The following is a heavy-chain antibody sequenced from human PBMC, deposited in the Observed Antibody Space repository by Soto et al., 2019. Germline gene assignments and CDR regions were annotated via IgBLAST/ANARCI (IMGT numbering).Heavy chain of an antibody. V-gene: IGHV3-15*07. CDR2: IKSKSDGGTA. CDR1: GFTFSNGW. J-gene: IGHJ4*02. CDR3: VTFSPFDL. Sequence: VQLVESGGGLVKPGGSLRLSCAASGFTFSNGWMNWVRQAPGKGLEWVGHIKSKSDGGTADYAAPVKGRFTISRDDSKSTVFLEMNSVTTEDTAFYYCVTFSPFDLWGQGTLVTVSS. D-gene: IGHD4-4*01.